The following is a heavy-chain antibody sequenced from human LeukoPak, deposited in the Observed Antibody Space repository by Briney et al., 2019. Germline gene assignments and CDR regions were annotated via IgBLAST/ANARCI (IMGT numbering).Heavy chain of an antibody. CDR3: AREREWLRSFFDY. D-gene: IGHD5-12*01. CDR1: GFTFSSYA. J-gene: IGHJ4*02. CDR2: ISYDGSNK. Sequence: GGSLRLSCAASGFTFSSYAMHWVRQAPGKGLEWVAVISYDGSNKYYADSVKGRFTISRDNSKNTLYLQMNSLRAEDTAVYYCAREREWLRSFFDYWGQGTLVTVSS. V-gene: IGHV3-30-3*01.